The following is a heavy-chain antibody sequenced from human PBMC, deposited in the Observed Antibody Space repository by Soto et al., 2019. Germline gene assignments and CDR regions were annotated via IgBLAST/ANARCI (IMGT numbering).Heavy chain of an antibody. CDR2: IGTLHDT. J-gene: IGHJ5*02. Sequence: EVQLVESGGGSVQPGGSLGLSCAASGFTFSASDMHWVRQTTGGGLEWVAAIGTLHDTYYPDSVKGRFTISRDNARNSLNLQMNRPRAGDTGVYYCARQASYWHGGGGWLDPWGQGTLVTVSS. V-gene: IGHV3-13*01. CDR3: ARQASYWHGGGGWLDP. CDR1: GFTFSASD. D-gene: IGHD2-8*02.